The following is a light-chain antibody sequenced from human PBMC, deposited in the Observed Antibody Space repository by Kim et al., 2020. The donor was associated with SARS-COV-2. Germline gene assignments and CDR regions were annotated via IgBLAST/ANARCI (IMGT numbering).Light chain of an antibody. CDR2: DVT. V-gene: IGLV2-14*03. Sequence: QSALTQPASVSGSPGQSVTISCTGTSSLVGDYNYVSWYQQHPDKAPKLMIYDVTYRPSGVSTRFSGSRSGNTAFLTIPGLQAADEADYYCTSYTGADNVVFGGGTKLTVL. CDR3: TSYTGADNVV. J-gene: IGLJ2*01. CDR1: SSLVGDYNY.